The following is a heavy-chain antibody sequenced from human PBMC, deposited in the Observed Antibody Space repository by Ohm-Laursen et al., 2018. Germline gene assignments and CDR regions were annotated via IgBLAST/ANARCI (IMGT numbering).Heavy chain of an antibody. CDR2: INHSGST. CDR1: GGSFSGYY. Sequence: SETLSLTCAVYGGSFSGYYWSWIRQPPGKGLEWIGEINHSGSTNYNPSLKSRVTISVDTSKNQFSLKLSSVTAADTAVYYCARATYYYDSSGYYHSLYHYFDYWGQGTLVTVSS. V-gene: IGHV4-34*01. D-gene: IGHD3-22*01. CDR3: ARATYYYDSSGYYHSLYHYFDY. J-gene: IGHJ4*02.